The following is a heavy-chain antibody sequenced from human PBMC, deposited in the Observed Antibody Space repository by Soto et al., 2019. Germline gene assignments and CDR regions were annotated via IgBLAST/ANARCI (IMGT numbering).Heavy chain of an antibody. J-gene: IGHJ6*02. CDR1: GFTFSSYG. V-gene: IGHV3-33*01. Sequence: VQLVESGGGVVQPGRSLRLSCAASGFTFSSYGMHWVRQAPGKGLEWVAVIWYDGSNKYYADSVKGRFTISRDNSKNTLYLQMNSLRAEDTAVYYCARVQGQEYLYYYYGMDVWGQGTTVTVSS. CDR3: ARVQGQEYLYYYYGMDV. CDR2: IWYDGSNK. D-gene: IGHD2-2*01.